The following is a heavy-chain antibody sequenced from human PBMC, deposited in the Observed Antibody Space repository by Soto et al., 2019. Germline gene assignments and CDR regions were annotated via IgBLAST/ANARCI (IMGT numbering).Heavy chain of an antibody. V-gene: IGHV3-9*01. CDR1: GFTFDDYA. Sequence: GGSLRLSCAASGFTFDDYAMHWVRQAPGKGLEWVSGISWNSGSIGYADSVKGRFTISRDNAKNSLYLQMNSLRAEDTALYYSARAYLPAAMLSWFDPWGQGTLVTVSS. J-gene: IGHJ5*02. CDR3: ARAYLPAAMLSWFDP. D-gene: IGHD2-2*01. CDR2: ISWNSGSI.